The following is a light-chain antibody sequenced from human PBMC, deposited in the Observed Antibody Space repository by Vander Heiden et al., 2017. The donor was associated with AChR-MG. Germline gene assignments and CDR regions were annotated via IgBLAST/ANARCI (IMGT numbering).Light chain of an antibody. CDR3: QQYDNLPLT. V-gene: IGKV1-33*01. CDR1: QDISNY. Sequence: DIQLTQSPSSLSPSVGDRVSFTCQASQDISNYLNWYQHKPGEAPKLLIYDASHLETGVPSRFSGSGSGTDFTFTIISLQPEDIATYYCQQYDNLPLTFGGGTKVEI. CDR2: DAS. J-gene: IGKJ4*01.